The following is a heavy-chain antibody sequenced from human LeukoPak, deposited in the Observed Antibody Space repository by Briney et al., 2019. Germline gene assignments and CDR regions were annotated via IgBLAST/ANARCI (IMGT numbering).Heavy chain of an antibody. V-gene: IGHV4-39*07. J-gene: IGHJ4*02. CDR2: VYYSGST. D-gene: IGHD6-25*01. Sequence: SETLSLTCTVSGGSISSRDYFWGWVRQPPGKGLEWIGNVYYSGSTYSDPSLKSRVTISLDTSKNQFSLKLTSVTAADTAIYYCARAAYTSARIDYWGQGTPVTVSS. CDR1: GGSISSRDYF. CDR3: ARAAYTSARIDY.